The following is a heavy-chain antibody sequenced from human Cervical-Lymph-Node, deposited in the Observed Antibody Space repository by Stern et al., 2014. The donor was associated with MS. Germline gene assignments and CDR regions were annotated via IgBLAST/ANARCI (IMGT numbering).Heavy chain of an antibody. D-gene: IGHD3-22*01. CDR3: ARGKGYYYDSSGYYFDY. CDR1: GYTFTSYD. V-gene: IGHV1-8*01. Sequence: QLVQSGAEVKKPGASVKVSCKASGYTFTSYDINWVRQAPGQGLEWMGWMNPNSGNTGYAQKFQGRVTMTRNTSISTAYMELSSLRSEDTAVYYCARGKGYYYDSSGYYFDYWGQGTLVTVSS. J-gene: IGHJ4*02. CDR2: MNPNSGNT.